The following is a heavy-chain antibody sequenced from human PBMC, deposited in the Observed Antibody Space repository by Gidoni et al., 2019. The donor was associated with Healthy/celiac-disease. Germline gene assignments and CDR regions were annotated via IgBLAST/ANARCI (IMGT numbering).Heavy chain of an antibody. CDR3: ARWYA. CDR2: IKQDGSEK. J-gene: IGHJ4*02. D-gene: IGHD2-8*01. Sequence: EVQLLESGGGLVQPGGSLRLSCAASGVTCSSYWMSWVRQAPGKGLEWVANIKQDGSEKYYVDSVKGRLTISRDNAKNSLYLKMNSLRAEDTAVYYCARWYAWGQGTLVTVSS. V-gene: IGHV3-7*01. CDR1: GVTCSSYW.